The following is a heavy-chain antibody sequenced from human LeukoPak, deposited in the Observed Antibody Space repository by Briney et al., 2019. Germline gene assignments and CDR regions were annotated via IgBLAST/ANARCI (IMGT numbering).Heavy chain of an antibody. J-gene: IGHJ4*02. CDR1: GFTFSSYA. CDR3: AKGPVAAITSFDH. CDR2: ISYDGSNK. V-gene: IGHV3-30*04. D-gene: IGHD2-15*01. Sequence: GGSLRLSCAASGFTFSSYAMHWVRQAPGKGLEWVAVISYDGSNKFYADSVKGRFTFSRDNSKNTLYLQMNSLRAEETAVYYCAKGPVAAITSFDHWGQGTLVTVSS.